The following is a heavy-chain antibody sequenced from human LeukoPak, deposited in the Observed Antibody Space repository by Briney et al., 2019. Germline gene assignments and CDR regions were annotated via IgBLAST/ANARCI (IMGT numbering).Heavy chain of an antibody. CDR1: GFTFSHYA. CDR3: ARDGGYCSGGNCYSED. D-gene: IGHD2-15*01. Sequence: GASLRLSCAASGFTFSHYAMSWVRQAPGKGLEWVSAISSIGDRTYYADSVKGRFTISRDNSKNTLYLQMNSLRAEDTAVYYCARDGGYCSGGNCYSEDWGQGTLVTVSS. V-gene: IGHV3-23*01. J-gene: IGHJ4*02. CDR2: ISSIGDRT.